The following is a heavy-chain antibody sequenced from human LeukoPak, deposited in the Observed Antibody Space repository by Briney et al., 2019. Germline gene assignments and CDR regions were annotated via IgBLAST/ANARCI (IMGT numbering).Heavy chain of an antibody. CDR1: GGSFSGYY. Sequence: SETLSLTCAVYGGSFSGYYWSWIRQPPGKGLEWIGEINHSGSTNYNPSLKSRVAISVDTSKNQFSLKLSSVTAADTAVYYCARGVTYYDFWRGHSWFDPWGQGTLVTVSS. J-gene: IGHJ5*02. D-gene: IGHD3-3*01. CDR3: ARGVTYYDFWRGHSWFDP. V-gene: IGHV4-34*01. CDR2: INHSGST.